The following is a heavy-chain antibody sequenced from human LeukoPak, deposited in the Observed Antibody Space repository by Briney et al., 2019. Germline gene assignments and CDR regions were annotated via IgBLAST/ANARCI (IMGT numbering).Heavy chain of an antibody. D-gene: IGHD6-13*01. CDR2: INPNSGGT. CDR1: GYTFTGYY. V-gene: IGHV1-2*02. CDR3: ARGLIGAVEIFQH. J-gene: IGHJ1*01. Sequence: EASVKVSCKASGYTFTGYYTHWVRQAPGQGLEWMGWINPNSGGTNYAQKFQGRVTMTRDTSISTAYMELSRLRSDDTAVYYCARGLIGAVEIFQHRGQGTLVTVSS.